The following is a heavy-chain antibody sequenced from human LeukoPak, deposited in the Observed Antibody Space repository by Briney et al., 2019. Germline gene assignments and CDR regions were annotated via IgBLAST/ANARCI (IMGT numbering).Heavy chain of an antibody. CDR2: IYYSGST. Sequence: SETLSLTCTVSGGSISSYYWSWIRRPPGKGLEWIGYIYYSGSTNYNPSLKSRVTISVDTSKNQFSLKLSSVTAADTAVYYCARGEELVPDYWGQGTLVTVSS. D-gene: IGHD6-6*01. CDR1: GGSISSYY. J-gene: IGHJ4*02. V-gene: IGHV4-59*01. CDR3: ARGEELVPDY.